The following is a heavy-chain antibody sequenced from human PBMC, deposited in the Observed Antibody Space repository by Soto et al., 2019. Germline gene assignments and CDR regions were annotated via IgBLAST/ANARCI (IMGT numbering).Heavy chain of an antibody. J-gene: IGHJ4*02. CDR2: INNSGGST. CDR1: GFTVSTYA. D-gene: IGHD6-19*01. V-gene: IGHV3-23*01. CDR3: ANQQRDSSGWYKYFDF. Sequence: GGSLRLSCAASGFTVSTYAMSWVRQAPGKGLEWVSSINNSGGSTYYADSVKGRFTISRDNSKNTLYLQMNSLRFEDTAVYYCANQQRDSSGWYKYFDFWGQGALVTVPQ.